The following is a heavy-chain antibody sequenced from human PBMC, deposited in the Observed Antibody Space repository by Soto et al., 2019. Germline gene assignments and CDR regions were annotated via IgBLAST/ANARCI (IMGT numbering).Heavy chain of an antibody. CDR3: AREIQLWKDTGVNDAFDI. V-gene: IGHV3-11*01. CDR1: GFTFSDYY. J-gene: IGHJ3*02. Sequence: GGSLRLSCAASGFTFSDYYMSWIRQAPGKGLEWVSYISSSGSTIYYADSVKGRFTISRDNAKNSLYLQMNSLRAEDTAVYYCAREIQLWKDTGVNDAFDIWGQGTMVTVSS. D-gene: IGHD5-18*01. CDR2: ISSSGSTI.